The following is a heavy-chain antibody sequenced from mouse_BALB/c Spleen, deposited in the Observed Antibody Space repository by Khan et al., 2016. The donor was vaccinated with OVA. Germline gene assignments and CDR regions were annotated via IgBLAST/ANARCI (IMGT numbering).Heavy chain of an antibody. Sequence: VQLKQSGAELVKPGASVKLSCTASGFNIKDTYMHWVKQRPEKGLEWIGRIDPANGNTTYDPKFQGKATITADTSSNTAYLKLSSLTDEETADYYCAREGTYFWNFDVWGAGTTVTVSS. CDR3: AREGTYFWNFDV. J-gene: IGHJ1*01. CDR2: IDPANGNT. D-gene: IGHD2-10*01. CDR1: GFNIKDTY. V-gene: IGHV14-3*02.